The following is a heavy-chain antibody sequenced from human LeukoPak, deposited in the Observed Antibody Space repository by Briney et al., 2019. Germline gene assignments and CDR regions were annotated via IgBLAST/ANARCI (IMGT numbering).Heavy chain of an antibody. CDR2: IYPGDSDT. V-gene: IGHV5-51*01. CDR1: GYSFTSYW. J-gene: IGHJ5*02. D-gene: IGHD6-19*01. Sequence: GESLKISCKGSGYSFTSYWIGWVRQMPGKGLEWMGIIYPGDSDTRYSPSFQGQVTISADKSISTAYLQWSSLKASDTAMYYCARHGTDWYGDYVQPSGSSGWYNWFDPWGQGTLVTVSS. CDR3: ARHGTDWYGDYVQPSGSSGWYNWFDP.